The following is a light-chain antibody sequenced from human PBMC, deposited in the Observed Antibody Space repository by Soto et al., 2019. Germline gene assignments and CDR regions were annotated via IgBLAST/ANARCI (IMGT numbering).Light chain of an antibody. Sequence: EIALTQSPATLSLSPGERATLSCRASHSVSSYLAWYQQKPGRAPRLLIYDTSKRATGIPGRFSGSGSGTDFTLTISSLEPEDSAVYYCQQRDNWPWTFGGGTKVEIK. CDR2: DTS. CDR3: QQRDNWPWT. CDR1: HSVSSY. V-gene: IGKV3-11*01. J-gene: IGKJ4*01.